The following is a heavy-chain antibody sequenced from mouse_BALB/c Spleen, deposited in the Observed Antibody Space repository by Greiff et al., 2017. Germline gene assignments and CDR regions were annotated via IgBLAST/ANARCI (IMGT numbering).Heavy chain of an antibody. CDR3: ARHEDYYGSSSAWFAY. V-gene: IGHV5-6-2*01. Sequence: EVKLEESGGGLVKLGGSLKLSCAASGFTFSSYYMSWVRQTPEKRLELVAAINSNGGSTYYPDTVKGRFTISRDNAKNTLYLQMSSLKSEDTALYYCARHEDYYGSSSAWFAYWGQGTLVTVSA. CDR2: INSNGGST. J-gene: IGHJ3*01. D-gene: IGHD1-1*01. CDR1: GFTFSSYY.